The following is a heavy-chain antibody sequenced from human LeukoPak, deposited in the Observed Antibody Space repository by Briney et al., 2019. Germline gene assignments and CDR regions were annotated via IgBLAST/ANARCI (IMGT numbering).Heavy chain of an antibody. V-gene: IGHV5-51*01. J-gene: IGHJ4*02. CDR2: IYPGDSGT. CDR1: GYSFTSYW. Sequence: GESLKISCKGSGYSFTSYWIGWVRQMPGKGLEWMGIIYPGDSGTRYSPPFQGQVTISADKSISTAYLQWSSLKASDTAMYYCARLATTVTPYYFDYWGQGTLVTVSS. D-gene: IGHD4-17*01. CDR3: ARLATTVTPYYFDY.